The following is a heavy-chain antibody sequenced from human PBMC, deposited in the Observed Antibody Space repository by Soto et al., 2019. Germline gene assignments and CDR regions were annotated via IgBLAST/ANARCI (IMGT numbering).Heavy chain of an antibody. V-gene: IGHV4-30-2*01. CDR2: INHLETT. J-gene: IGHJ4*02. Sequence: QLQLHESGSGLVKPSQTLSPTCTVSGASITYGGYSWSWIRQTPGKGLEWIGYINHLETTFYNPSFESRLSLSIDRAKNQFSLNLNSMSAADRAVYFCARGGGSDSFDYWGQGILVTVSS. D-gene: IGHD1-26*01. CDR1: GASITYGGYS. CDR3: ARGGGSDSFDY.